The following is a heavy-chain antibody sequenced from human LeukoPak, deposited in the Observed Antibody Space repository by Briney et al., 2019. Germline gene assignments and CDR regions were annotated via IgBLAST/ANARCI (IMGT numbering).Heavy chain of an antibody. CDR3: ARVVPVHEYYNSNMDV. V-gene: IGHV3-48*01. CDR1: GFPFMTYA. D-gene: IGHD1-1*01. CDR2: LTRGSSNI. Sequence: GYLSLSCEASGFPFMTYALNWIHQSPGKGLEWVAFLTRGSSNIQSAESVKGRFTISRDNGKDSLFLQMNSLRAEDTAVYYCARVVPVHEYYNSNMDVWGKGTTVTVS. J-gene: IGHJ6*03.